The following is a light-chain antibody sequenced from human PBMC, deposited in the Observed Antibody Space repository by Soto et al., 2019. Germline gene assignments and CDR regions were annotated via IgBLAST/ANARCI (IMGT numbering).Light chain of an antibody. CDR1: SSDGGGFYY. CDR3: SAYTGRSAAYV. CDR2: EVN. V-gene: IGLV2-14*01. Sequence: QSALTQPAAVSGSPGQSITVSCTGTSSDGGGFYYVSWYQHHPGKAPKLMIFEVNNRPSGVSDRFSGSQSGNTASLTISGLQAEDEADYYCSAYTGRSAAYVFGTGTKLTVL. J-gene: IGLJ1*01.